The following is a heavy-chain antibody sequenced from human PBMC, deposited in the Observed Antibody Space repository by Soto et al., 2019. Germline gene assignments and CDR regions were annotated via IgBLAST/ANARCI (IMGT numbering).Heavy chain of an antibody. V-gene: IGHV5-51*01. CDR1: GYSFTSYW. CDR2: IYPGDSDT. D-gene: IGHD3-22*01. CDR3: AIYYYDRNEYFSANYDMDV. J-gene: IGHJ6*02. Sequence: GESLKISCKGSGYSFTSYWIGWVRQMPGKGLEWMGIIYPGDSDTRYSPSFQGQVTISVDKSINTAYLQWSSLKASDTAMYYCAIYYYDRNEYFSANYDMDVWGQGTTVTVSS.